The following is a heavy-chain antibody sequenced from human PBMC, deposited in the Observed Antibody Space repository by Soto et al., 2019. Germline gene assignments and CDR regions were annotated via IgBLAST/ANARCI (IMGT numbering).Heavy chain of an antibody. Sequence: SETLSVTCGVSGCSISSRNCWGWIRQPPGKGLEWIGYIYYSGSTYYNPSLKSRVTMSVDTSKNQFSLKLSSVTAVDTAVYYCARTPIAAAGDWFDPWGQGTLVTVSS. CDR2: IYYSGST. CDR3: ARTPIAAAGDWFDP. CDR1: GCSISSRNC. D-gene: IGHD6-13*01. V-gene: IGHV4-28*01. J-gene: IGHJ5*02.